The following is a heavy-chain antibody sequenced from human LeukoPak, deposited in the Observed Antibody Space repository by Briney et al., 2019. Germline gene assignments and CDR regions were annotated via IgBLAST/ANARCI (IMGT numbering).Heavy chain of an antibody. V-gene: IGHV3-33*06. J-gene: IGHJ4*02. CDR3: AKYYYDSSGDH. Sequence: PGGSLRLSCSVSGFTFSNYGMHWVRQAPGKGLEWVAVIWYDESQKYYADSVKGRFTIYRDDSTKTLFLQMNSLRVEDTGVYYCAKYYYDSSGDHWGQGTLVTVSS. CDR2: IWYDESQK. CDR1: GFTFSNYG. D-gene: IGHD3-22*01.